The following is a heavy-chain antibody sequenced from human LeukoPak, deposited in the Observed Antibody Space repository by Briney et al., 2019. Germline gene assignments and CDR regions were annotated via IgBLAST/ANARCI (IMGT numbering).Heavy chain of an antibody. V-gene: IGHV1-2*04. CDR2: INPNSGGI. Sequence: ASVKVSCKASGYTFTGYYMHWVRQAPGQGLEWMGWINPNSGGINYAQKFQGWVTMTRDTSISTAYMELSRLRSDDTAVYYCARAQADFWSGFSSYFDYWGQGTLVTVSS. CDR1: GYTFTGYY. D-gene: IGHD3-3*01. J-gene: IGHJ4*02. CDR3: ARAQADFWSGFSSYFDY.